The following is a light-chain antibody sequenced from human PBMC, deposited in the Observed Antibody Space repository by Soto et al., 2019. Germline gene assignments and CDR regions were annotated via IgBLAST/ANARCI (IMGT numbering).Light chain of an antibody. CDR3: QRYNDSPLT. J-gene: IGKJ4*01. V-gene: IGKV3-15*01. CDR2: GVS. Sequence: IVMTQSPATLSVSPGERVTLSCRASQGIGITFAWYQQKPAQTPRLLIYGVSTRATGMPARFSGSGSGTEFTIIINSLQSEDSVVYYCQRYNDSPLTFGGGTKVEIK. CDR1: QGIGIT.